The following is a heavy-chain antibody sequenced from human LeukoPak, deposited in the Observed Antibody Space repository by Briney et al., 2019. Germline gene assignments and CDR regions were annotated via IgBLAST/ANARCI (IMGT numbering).Heavy chain of an antibody. Sequence: ASVKVSCKASGYTFTSYDINWVRQATGQGLEWMGWMNPNSGNTGYAQKFQGRVTMTRNTSISTAYMEVSRLRSDDTAVYYCARGAGTTAQDFDYWGQGTLVTVSS. J-gene: IGHJ4*02. CDR2: MNPNSGNT. CDR3: ARGAGTTAQDFDY. CDR1: GYTFTSYD. D-gene: IGHD1-7*01. V-gene: IGHV1-8*01.